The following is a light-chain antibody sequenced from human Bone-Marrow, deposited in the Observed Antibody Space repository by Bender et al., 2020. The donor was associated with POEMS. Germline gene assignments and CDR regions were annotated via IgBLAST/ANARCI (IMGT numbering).Light chain of an antibody. CDR1: NIEGKS. J-gene: IGLJ3*02. CDR2: DDS. CDR3: KVWDSITDHWV. Sequence: SYVLTQPPSVSVAPGQTARITCGGNNIEGKSVHWYQQKPGQAPVLVVHDDSDRPSGIPERISGSNSGNTATLTISRVVAGDEADYSCKVWDSITDHWVFGGGTKLTVL. V-gene: IGLV3-21*02.